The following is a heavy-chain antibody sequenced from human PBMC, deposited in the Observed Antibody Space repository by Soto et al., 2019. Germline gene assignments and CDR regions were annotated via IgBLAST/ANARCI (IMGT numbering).Heavy chain of an antibody. V-gene: IGHV4-30-4*01. J-gene: IGHJ4*02. CDR3: AGDRSNSPDYFDY. CDR2: IYYSGRT. Sequence: LSLTCTVSGGSISSDDYYWSWIRQPPGKGLEWIGHIYYSGRTYYNPSLKSRLTISVDTSKNQFSLKLSSVSAADTAVYFCAGDRSNSPDYFDYWGQGTLVTVSS. D-gene: IGHD6-6*01. CDR1: GGSISSDDYY.